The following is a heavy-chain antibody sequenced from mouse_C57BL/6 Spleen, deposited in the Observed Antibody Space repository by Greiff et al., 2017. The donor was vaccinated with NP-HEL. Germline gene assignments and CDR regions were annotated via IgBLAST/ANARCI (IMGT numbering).Heavy chain of an antibody. D-gene: IGHD2-3*01. CDR3: ARADGYYDYFDY. J-gene: IGHJ2*01. Sequence: EVKLMESGPGLVKPSQSLSLTCSVTGYSITSGYYWNWIRQFPGNKLEWMGYISYDGSNNYNPSLKNRISITRDTSKNQFFLKLNSVTTEDTATYYCARADGYYDYFDYWGQGTTLTVSS. V-gene: IGHV3-6*01. CDR1: GYSITSGYY. CDR2: ISYDGSN.